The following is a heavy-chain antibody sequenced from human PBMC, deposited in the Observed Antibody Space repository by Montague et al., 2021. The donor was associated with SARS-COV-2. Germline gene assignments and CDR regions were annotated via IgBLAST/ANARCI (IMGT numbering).Heavy chain of an antibody. V-gene: IGHV5-51*01. CDR2: TYPGDSDT. Sequence: QSGAEVKKPGESLRISCKTSGYSFISYWIGWVRQMPGKGLEWMGITYPGDSDTRYSPSFQGQVTVSADNSISTAYLEWSSLKASDTAMYYCARQGTGSLGVDYWGQGALVTVSS. CDR1: GYSFISYW. D-gene: IGHD3-10*01. CDR3: ARQGTGSLGVDY. J-gene: IGHJ4*02.